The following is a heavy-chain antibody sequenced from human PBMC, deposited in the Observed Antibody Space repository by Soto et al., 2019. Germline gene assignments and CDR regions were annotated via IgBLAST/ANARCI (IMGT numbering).Heavy chain of an antibody. CDR1: GGSISSSNW. Sequence: QVQLQGSGPGLVKPSGTLSLTCAVSGGSISSSNWWSWVRQPPGKGLEWIGEIYHSGSTNYNPSLKSRVTISVDKSKNHLSLKLSSVTAADTAVYYCARVSGSYYYGMDVWGQGTTVTVSS. D-gene: IGHD1-26*01. CDR2: IYHSGST. J-gene: IGHJ6*02. V-gene: IGHV4-4*02. CDR3: ARVSGSYYYGMDV.